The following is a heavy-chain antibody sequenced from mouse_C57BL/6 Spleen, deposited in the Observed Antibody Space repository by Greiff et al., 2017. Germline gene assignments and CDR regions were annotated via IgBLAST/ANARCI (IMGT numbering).Heavy chain of an antibody. J-gene: IGHJ2*01. V-gene: IGHV1-7*01. CDR2: INPSSGYT. CDR1: GYTFTSYW. D-gene: IGHD2-3*01. Sequence: QVQLQQSGAELAKPGASVKLSCKASGYTFTSYWMHWVKQRPGQGLEWIGYINPSSGYTKYNQKFKDKATLTADKSSSTAYMQLSILTYEDSAVYYCARTKDGYYLYVDYWGQGTTLTVSS. CDR3: ARTKDGYYLYVDY.